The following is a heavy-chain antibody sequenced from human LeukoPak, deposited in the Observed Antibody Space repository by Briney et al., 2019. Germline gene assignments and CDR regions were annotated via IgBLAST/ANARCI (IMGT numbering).Heavy chain of an antibody. V-gene: IGHV3-23*01. CDR1: GFSFSSYA. CDR2: ISGSGGTT. CDR3: AKRSGAGIYYPPGAFDI. D-gene: IGHD3-10*01. J-gene: IGHJ3*02. Sequence: PGGSLRLSCVASGFSFSSYAMSWVRQAPGKGLEWVSAISGSGGTTYYADSVKGRFTISRDNSRNKLSLQMSSLRVEDTAVYYCAKRSGAGIYYPPGAFDIWGQGTMVTVSS.